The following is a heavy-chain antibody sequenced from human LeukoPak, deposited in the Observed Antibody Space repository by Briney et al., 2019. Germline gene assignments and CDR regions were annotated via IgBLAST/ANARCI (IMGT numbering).Heavy chain of an antibody. Sequence: ASVKLSFNASGYTFTIYGINWGRQAPGQGLEWMGWMSAYNSNTTYEQQLQGRLTMTTDTTTSTAYMELRSLRSDDTTVYYCATIRPVSTTRLHYSYGMDVWGQGTPVTVSS. CDR1: GYTFTIYG. CDR3: ATIRPVSTTRLHYSYGMDV. J-gene: IGHJ6*02. CDR2: MSAYNSNT. D-gene: IGHD2/OR15-2a*01. V-gene: IGHV1-18*01.